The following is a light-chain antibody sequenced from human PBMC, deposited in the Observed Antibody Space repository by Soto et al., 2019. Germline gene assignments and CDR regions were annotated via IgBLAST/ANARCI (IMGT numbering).Light chain of an antibody. J-gene: IGKJ4*01. CDR2: AAS. V-gene: IGKV1-27*01. CDR3: QRYSSAPLS. CDR1: QGIGVY. Sequence: DIQMTQSPSSLSASFGHRVTITCRASQGIGVYLAWFQQKPGNAPKLLIYAASTLQSGVPSRFSGSGSGTDFTLTISSLQPEDVAAYYCQRYSSAPLSFGGGTKVEIK.